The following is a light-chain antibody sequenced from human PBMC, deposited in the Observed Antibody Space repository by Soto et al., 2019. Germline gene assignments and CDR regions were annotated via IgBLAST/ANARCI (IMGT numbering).Light chain of an antibody. V-gene: IGKV1-39*01. Sequence: DLQMTQPPSSVSASVGNSVTITCXASQSISTYLNWYQKKPGKAPNLLIYDASRLQSGVPSRFSGSGGGTDFTLSISSVQPEDFATYFCQQSYMDPITFGQGTRLEI. CDR2: DAS. CDR3: QQSYMDPIT. J-gene: IGKJ5*01. CDR1: QSISTY.